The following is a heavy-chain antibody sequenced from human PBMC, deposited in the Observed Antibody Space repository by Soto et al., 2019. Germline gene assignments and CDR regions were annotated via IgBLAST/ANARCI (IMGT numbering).Heavy chain of an antibody. D-gene: IGHD1-7*01. J-gene: IGHJ4*02. Sequence: SETLSLTCTVSGASVSSSTGYYWTWIRQRPGKGLEWIGYVYYSGNSYSNPSLRSRVTISVDTSKNDFSLRLTSVTDADTALYYCAREHGTKGVIDFWGQGXLVTVSS. CDR2: VYYSGNS. V-gene: IGHV4-31*03. CDR3: AREHGTKGVIDF. CDR1: GASVSSSTGYY.